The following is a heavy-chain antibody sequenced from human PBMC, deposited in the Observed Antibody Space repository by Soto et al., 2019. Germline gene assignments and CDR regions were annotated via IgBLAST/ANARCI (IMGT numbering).Heavy chain of an antibody. D-gene: IGHD5-18*01. J-gene: IGHJ6*03. V-gene: IGHV1-8*01. CDR2: MNPNSGNT. CDR1: GYTFTSYD. CDR3: ARGTRQPDPNLGATYMDV. Sequence: ASVKVSCKASGYTFTSYDINWVRQATGQGLEWMGWMNPNSGNTGYAQKFQGRVTMTRNTSISTAYMELSSLRSEDTAVYYCARGTRQPDPNLGATYMDVWGKGTTVTVSS.